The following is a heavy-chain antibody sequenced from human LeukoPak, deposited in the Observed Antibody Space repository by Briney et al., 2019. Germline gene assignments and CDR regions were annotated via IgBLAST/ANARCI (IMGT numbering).Heavy chain of an antibody. CDR2: IYYSGST. CDR3: ARLGPGATITFDY. D-gene: IGHD5-24*01. V-gene: IGHV4-59*08. Sequence: SETLSLTCTVSGGSISSYYWSWIRQPPGKGLEWIGYIYYSGSTNYNPSLKSRVTISVDTSKNQFSLKLSSVTAADTAVYYCARLGPGATITFDYWGQGTLVTVSS. CDR1: GGSISSYY. J-gene: IGHJ4*02.